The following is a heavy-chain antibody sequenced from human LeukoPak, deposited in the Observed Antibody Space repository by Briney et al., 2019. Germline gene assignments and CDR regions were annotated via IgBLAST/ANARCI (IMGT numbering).Heavy chain of an antibody. D-gene: IGHD3-3*01. Sequence: GGSLRLSCAASGFTFSSYSMNWVRQAPGKGLEWVSSISSSSSYIYYADSVKGRFTISRDNAKNSLYLQMNSLRAEDTAVYYCARALGTYYDLWSGYSVDYWGQGTLVTVSS. V-gene: IGHV3-21*01. CDR2: ISSSSSYI. CDR1: GFTFSSYS. J-gene: IGHJ4*02. CDR3: ARALGTYYDLWSGYSVDY.